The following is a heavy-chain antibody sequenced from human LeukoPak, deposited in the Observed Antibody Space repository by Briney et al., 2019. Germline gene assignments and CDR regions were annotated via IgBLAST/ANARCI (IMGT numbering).Heavy chain of an antibody. V-gene: IGHV3-23*01. Sequence: GGSLRLSCAASGFTFSSYAMSWVRQAPGKGLEWVSTISGSGGNTYYADSVKGRFTLSRDNSKNTLYLQMNSLRADDTAVYYCAKGNIAVAATFDYWGQGTLVTVSS. J-gene: IGHJ4*02. CDR3: AKGNIAVAATFDY. D-gene: IGHD6-19*01. CDR2: ISGSGGNT. CDR1: GFTFSSYA.